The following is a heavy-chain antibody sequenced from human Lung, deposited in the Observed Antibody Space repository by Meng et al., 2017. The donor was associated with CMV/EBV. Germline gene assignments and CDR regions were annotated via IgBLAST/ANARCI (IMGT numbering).Heavy chain of an antibody. V-gene: IGHV1-2*02. J-gene: IGHJ4*02. Sequence: ASVXVSCKASGYTFTAHYFLWVRQPPGQGLEWMGWIHPHRGDTNYAQQFQGRVTLTRDTSINTGYMELTRLTSDDTAVYYCARDNNWEPDYWGQGTLVTVSS. CDR1: GYTFTAHY. CDR3: ARDNNWEPDY. CDR2: IHPHRGDT. D-gene: IGHD1-1*01.